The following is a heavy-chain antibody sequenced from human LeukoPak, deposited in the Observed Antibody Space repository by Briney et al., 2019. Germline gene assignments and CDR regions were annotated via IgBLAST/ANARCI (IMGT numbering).Heavy chain of an antibody. V-gene: IGHV1-2*02. Sequence: ASVKVSFKASGYTFTGYYMHWVRQAPGQGLEWMGWINPNSGGTNYAQKFQGRVTMTRDTSISTAYMELSMLRSDDTAVYYCAREDRITIFGVVTPFDYWGQGTLVTVSS. CDR1: GYTFTGYY. D-gene: IGHD3-3*01. J-gene: IGHJ4*02. CDR3: AREDRITIFGVVTPFDY. CDR2: INPNSGGT.